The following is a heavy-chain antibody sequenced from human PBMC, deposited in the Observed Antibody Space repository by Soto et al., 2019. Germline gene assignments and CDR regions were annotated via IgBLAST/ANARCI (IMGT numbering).Heavy chain of an antibody. Sequence: QLQLQESGSGLVKPSQTLSLTCAVSGGSISSGGYSWSWIRQPPGKGLEWIGYIYHSGSTYYNPALNSRVTISVDRSKNQFSLKLSSVTAADTAVYYCARDGERGDGYWWYFDLWGRGTLVTVSS. CDR3: ARDGERGDGYWWYFDL. CDR1: GGSISSGGYS. CDR2: IYHSGST. D-gene: IGHD5-12*01. V-gene: IGHV4-30-2*01. J-gene: IGHJ2*01.